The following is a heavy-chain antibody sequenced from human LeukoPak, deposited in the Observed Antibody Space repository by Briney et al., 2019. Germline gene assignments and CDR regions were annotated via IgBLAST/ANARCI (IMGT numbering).Heavy chain of an antibody. J-gene: IGHJ4*02. CDR3: ARDSNHYDSSGYYYKDFDY. V-gene: IGHV3-21*01. Sequence: KPGGSLRLSCAASGFTFSSYSMNWVRQAPGKGLEWVSSISSSSYIYYADSVKGRFTISRDNAKNSLYLQMNSLRAEDTAVYYCARDSNHYDSSGYYYKDFDYWGQGTLVTVSS. CDR2: ISSSSYI. D-gene: IGHD3-22*01. CDR1: GFTFSSYS.